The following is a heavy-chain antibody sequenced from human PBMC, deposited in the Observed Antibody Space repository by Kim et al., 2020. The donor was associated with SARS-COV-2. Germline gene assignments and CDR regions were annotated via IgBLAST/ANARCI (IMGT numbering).Heavy chain of an antibody. CDR2: IYYSGST. CDR3: ARVSHDILTGSPTFDY. J-gene: IGHJ4*02. Sequence: SETLSLTCTVSGGSISSYYWSWIRQPPGKGLEWIGYIYYSGSTNYNPSLKSRVTISVDTSKNQFSLKLSSVTAADTAVYYCARVSHDILTGSPTFDYWGQGTLVTVSS. D-gene: IGHD3-9*01. CDR1: GGSISSYY. V-gene: IGHV4-59*01.